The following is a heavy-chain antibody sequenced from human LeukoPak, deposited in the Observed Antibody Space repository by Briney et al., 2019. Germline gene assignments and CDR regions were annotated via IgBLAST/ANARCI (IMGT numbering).Heavy chain of an antibody. J-gene: IGHJ4*02. D-gene: IGHD4-17*01. V-gene: IGHV1-3*01. Sequence: ASVKVSCKASGCSFCDYAIQWVRQTPGQRLEWMGWINAGNGKTKYSQNFQGRGTITRDRSASTAYMELSSLRSEDTSIYYCARGRWTATETTYYLDYWGQGTLVTVSS. CDR1: GCSFCDYA. CDR3: ARGRWTATETTYYLDY. CDR2: INAGNGKT.